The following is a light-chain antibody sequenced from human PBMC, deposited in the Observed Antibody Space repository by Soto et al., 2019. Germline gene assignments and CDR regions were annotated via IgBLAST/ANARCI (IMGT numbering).Light chain of an antibody. V-gene: IGKV3-11*01. CDR2: DVS. J-gene: IGKJ4*01. CDR1: QSVSSS. Sequence: EIVLTQSPATLSLSPGNRATLSCRASQSVSSSLAWYQHQPGQAPRLLIYDVSNRATGIPARFSGSGSGTHFTLSICSLEPEDFAVYYCQHRSNWPSVTFGGGTKLEIK. CDR3: QHRSNWPSVT.